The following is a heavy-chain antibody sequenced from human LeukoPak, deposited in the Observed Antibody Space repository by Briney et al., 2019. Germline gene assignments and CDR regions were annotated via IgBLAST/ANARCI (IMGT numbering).Heavy chain of an antibody. V-gene: IGHV4-39*07. CDR2: IYYGGNT. J-gene: IGHJ4*02. CDR3: ARYHNGYDDY. CDR1: GGSISSSSYY. Sequence: SETLSLTCTVSGGSISSSSYYWGWIRQPPGKGLEWIGTIYYGGNTYYNPSLKSRVTISLDRAKNQFSLKLSFVTDADTAVYYCARYHNGYDDYWGQGSLVTVSS. D-gene: IGHD5-12*01.